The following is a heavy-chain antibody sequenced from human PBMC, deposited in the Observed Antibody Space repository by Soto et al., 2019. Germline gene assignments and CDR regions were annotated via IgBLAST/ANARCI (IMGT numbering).Heavy chain of an antibody. CDR1: GDSVGSYY. J-gene: IGHJ6*02. V-gene: IGHV4-4*07. Sequence: PSETLSLTCTVSGDSVGSYYWSWIRQPAGRGLEWIGRIYISGSTDYNPSLKGRVSMSVDRSKNQFSLKLTSVTAADTAVYYCVRDCSGGGCYSDYGMDVWGQGTTVTVSS. CDR3: VRDCSGGGCYSDYGMDV. CDR2: IYISGST. D-gene: IGHD2-15*01.